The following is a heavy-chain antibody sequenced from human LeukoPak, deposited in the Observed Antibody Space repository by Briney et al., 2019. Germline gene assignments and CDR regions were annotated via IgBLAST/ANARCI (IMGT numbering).Heavy chain of an antibody. Sequence: GGSLRLSCAASGFTFSSYGMHWVRQAPGKGLEWVAVIWYDGSNKYYADSVKGRFTISRDNSKNTLYLQMNSLRAEDTAVYYCAKESSGSLRLLFDYWGQGTLVTVSS. CDR3: AKESSGSLRLLFDY. CDR2: IWYDGSNK. D-gene: IGHD1-26*01. V-gene: IGHV3-30*02. CDR1: GFTFSSYG. J-gene: IGHJ4*02.